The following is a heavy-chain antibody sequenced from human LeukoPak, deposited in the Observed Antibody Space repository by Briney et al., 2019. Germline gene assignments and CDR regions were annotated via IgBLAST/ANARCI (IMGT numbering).Heavy chain of an antibody. CDR3: AREGYSSSWYGGGYFDY. J-gene: IGHJ4*02. Sequence: SVKVSCKASGGTFSSYAISWVRQAPGQGLEWMGRIIPILGIANYAQKFQGRVTITADKSTSTAYMELSSLRSEDTAVYYCAREGYSSSWYGGGYFDYWGQGTLVTVSS. CDR1: GGTFSSYA. CDR2: IIPILGIA. V-gene: IGHV1-69*04. D-gene: IGHD6-13*01.